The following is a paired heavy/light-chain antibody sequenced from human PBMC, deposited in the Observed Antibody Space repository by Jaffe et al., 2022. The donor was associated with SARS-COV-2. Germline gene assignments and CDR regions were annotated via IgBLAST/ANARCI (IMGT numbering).Heavy chain of an antibody. V-gene: IGHV3-48*01. CDR1: GFTFSIYS. CDR3: ARCVFYDGSGRNAFDI. D-gene: IGHD3-22*01. J-gene: IGHJ3*02. CDR2: ISTSSTIL. Sequence: EVQLVESGGGLVQPGGSLRLSCAASGFTFSIYSMNWVRQAPGKGLEWISFISTSSTILYDADSVRGRFTVSRDNAKNSVYLQMDSLRVEDTAIYYCARCVFYDGSGRNAFDIWGQGTMVTVSS.
Light chain of an antibody. CDR3: SSYTSTNSWV. J-gene: IGLJ3*02. CDR1: SNDIGWYIY. V-gene: IGLV2-14*03. CDR2: DVN. Sequence: HSALTQPASVSGSPGQSITISCTGTSNDIGWYIYVSWYQQHPGKAPKLLIFDVNYRPSGVSNRFSGSKSGNTASLTISGLQAEDEADYYCSSYTSTNSWVFGGGTKLTVL.